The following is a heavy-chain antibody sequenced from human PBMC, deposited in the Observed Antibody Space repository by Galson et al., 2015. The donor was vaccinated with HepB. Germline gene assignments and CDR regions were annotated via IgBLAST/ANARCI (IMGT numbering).Heavy chain of an antibody. D-gene: IGHD3-3*01. V-gene: IGHV3-21*01. Sequence: SLRLSCAASGFTFSSYSMNWVRQAPGKGLEWVSSISSRSSYIYYEDSGKGRFTISRDNAKNSLYLQMNSMKAEDTALYYCARDGSFVSLDYWGQGTLVTVSS. CDR1: GFTFSSYS. J-gene: IGHJ4*02. CDR2: ISSRSSYI. CDR3: ARDGSFVSLDY.